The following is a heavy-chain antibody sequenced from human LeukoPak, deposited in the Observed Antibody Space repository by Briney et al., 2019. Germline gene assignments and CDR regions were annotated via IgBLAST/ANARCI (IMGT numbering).Heavy chain of an antibody. Sequence: GGSLRLSCAASGFTFSSYAMHWVRQAPGKGLEWVAVISYDGSNKYYADSVKGRFTISRDNYKNTLYLQMNSRRAEDTAVHYCAREGGDYYYYYYMDVWGKGTTVTVSS. D-gene: IGHD4-17*01. CDR3: AREGGDYYYYYYMDV. CDR1: GFTFSSYA. CDR2: ISYDGSNK. V-gene: IGHV3-30*04. J-gene: IGHJ6*03.